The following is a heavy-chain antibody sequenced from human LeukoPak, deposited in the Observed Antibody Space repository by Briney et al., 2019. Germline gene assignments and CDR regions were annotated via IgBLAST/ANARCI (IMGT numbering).Heavy chain of an antibody. D-gene: IGHD5-18*01. CDR1: GFTFSSYA. CDR3: DGYSYGGDY. CDR2: TSGSGGST. Sequence: GGSLRLSCAASGFTFSSYAMSWVRQAPGKGLEWVSATSGSGGSTYYADSVKGRFTISRDNSKNTLYLQMNSLRAEDTAVYYCDGYSYGGDYWGQGTLVTVSS. V-gene: IGHV3-23*01. J-gene: IGHJ4*02.